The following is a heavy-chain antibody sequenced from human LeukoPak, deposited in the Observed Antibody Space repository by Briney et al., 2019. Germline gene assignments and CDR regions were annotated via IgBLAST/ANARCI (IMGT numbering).Heavy chain of an antibody. J-gene: IGHJ4*02. D-gene: IGHD1-20*01. Sequence: SETLSLTCTVSGGSISSSSYYWGWIRQPPGKGLEWIGTIYYSGSTYYNPSLKSRVTISVDTSKNQFSLKLSSVTAADTAVYYCARFRGRPYNSSPFDYWGQGTLVTVSS. CDR3: ARFRGRPYNSSPFDY. CDR2: IYYSGST. CDR1: GGSISSSSYY. V-gene: IGHV4-39*07.